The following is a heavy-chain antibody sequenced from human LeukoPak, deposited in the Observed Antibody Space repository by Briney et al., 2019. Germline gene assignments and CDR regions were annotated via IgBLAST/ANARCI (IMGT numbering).Heavy chain of an antibody. Sequence: ASVKVSCKASGYTFTGYYMHWVRQAPGQGLEWMVWINPNSGGTNYAQKFQGRVTMTRDTSISTAYMELSRLRSDDTAVYYCARRSKVAVAGYYYYMDVWGKGTTVTVSS. D-gene: IGHD6-19*01. V-gene: IGHV1-2*02. J-gene: IGHJ6*03. CDR3: ARRSKVAVAGYYYYMDV. CDR2: INPNSGGT. CDR1: GYTFTGYY.